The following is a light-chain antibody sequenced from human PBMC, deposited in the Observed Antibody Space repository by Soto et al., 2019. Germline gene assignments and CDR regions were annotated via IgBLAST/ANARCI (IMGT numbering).Light chain of an antibody. J-gene: IGLJ2*01. Sequence: QSALTQRASVSGSPGQSITISCTGTSSDVGSYNYVSWYQQHPGKAPKLMIYDVSNRPAGVSNRFSGSKSGNTASLTISGLQAEDEADYYCSSYTSSSTLVVFGGGTKLTVL. CDR2: DVS. V-gene: IGLV2-14*01. CDR3: SSYTSSSTLVV. CDR1: SSDVGSYNY.